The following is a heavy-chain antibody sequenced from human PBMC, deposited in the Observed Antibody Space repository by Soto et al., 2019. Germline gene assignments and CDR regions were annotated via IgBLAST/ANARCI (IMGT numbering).Heavy chain of an antibody. CDR1: GGSISSSSYY. J-gene: IGHJ5*02. D-gene: IGHD3-9*01. V-gene: IGHV4-39*01. Sequence: SETLSLTCTVSGGSISSSSYYWGWIRQPPGKGLEWIGSIYYSGSTYYNPSLKSRVTISVDTSKNQFSLKLSSVTAADTAVYYCARSRYFGLRNRLAPWGQGTLVTVSS. CDR3: ARSRYFGLRNRLAP. CDR2: IYYSGST.